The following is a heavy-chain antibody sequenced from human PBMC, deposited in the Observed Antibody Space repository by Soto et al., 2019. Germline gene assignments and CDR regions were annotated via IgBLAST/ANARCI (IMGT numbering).Heavy chain of an antibody. V-gene: IGHV4-31*03. CDR1: GGSISSGGYY. J-gene: IGHJ4*02. Sequence: SETLSLTCPVSGGSISSGGYYWSWIRQHPGKGLEWIGYIYYSGSTYHNPSLKSRVTISVDTSKNQFSLKLSSVTAADTAVYYCARAKNSYFDYWGQGTLVTVS. CDR2: IYYSGST. CDR3: ARAKNSYFDY.